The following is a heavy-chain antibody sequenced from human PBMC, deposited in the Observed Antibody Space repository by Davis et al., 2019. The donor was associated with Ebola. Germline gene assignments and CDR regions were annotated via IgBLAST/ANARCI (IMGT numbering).Heavy chain of an antibody. CDR3: VKGSITMTVVVYFDL. V-gene: IGHV3-64D*06. J-gene: IGHJ4*02. Sequence: GGSLRLSCSASGFIFSSYAMHWVRQAPGKGLQYVSGITNNGGSTYYADSVKGRFIISRDNSKNKLYLQMSSLRIEDTAVYYCVKGSITMTVVVYFDLWGQGTLVTVSS. D-gene: IGHD3-22*01. CDR1: GFIFSSYA. CDR2: ITNNGGST.